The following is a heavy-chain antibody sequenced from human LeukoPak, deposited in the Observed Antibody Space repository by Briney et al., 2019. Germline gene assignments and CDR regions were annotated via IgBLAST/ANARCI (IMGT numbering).Heavy chain of an antibody. J-gene: IGHJ6*03. V-gene: IGHV4-34*01. CDR2: INHSGST. Sequence: SETLSLTCAVYGGSFSGYYWSWIRQPPGKGLEWIGEINHSGSTNYNPSLKSRVTISVDTSKNQFSLKLSSVTAADTAVYYCARMPPRGYCSSTSCRPYYYYYYMDVWGKGTTVTVSS. D-gene: IGHD2-2*01. CDR3: ARMPPRGYCSSTSCRPYYYYYYMDV. CDR1: GGSFSGYY.